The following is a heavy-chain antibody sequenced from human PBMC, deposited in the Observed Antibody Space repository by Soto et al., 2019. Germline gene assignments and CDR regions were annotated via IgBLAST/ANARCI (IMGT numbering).Heavy chain of an antibody. J-gene: IGHJ4*02. D-gene: IGHD3-22*01. V-gene: IGHV1-2*02. CDR2: INPNSGRT. Sequence: QVQLVQSGAEVKKPGASVKVSCKASGYTFTGYYMHWVRQAPGQGLEWMGWINPNSGRTNYAQKFQGRVTMTRDTSISTAYMELSSLRSDDTAVYYCARDDSSGYYPTYYWGQGTLVTVSS. CDR1: GYTFTGYY. CDR3: ARDDSSGYYPTYY.